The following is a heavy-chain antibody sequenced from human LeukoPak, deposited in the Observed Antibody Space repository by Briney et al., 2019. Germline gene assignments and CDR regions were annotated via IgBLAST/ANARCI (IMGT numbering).Heavy chain of an antibody. V-gene: IGHV3-43*02. J-gene: IGHJ2*01. CDR1: GFTFEEYA. CDR2: ISGKGDNT. CDR3: AKDRYKAAGYFDL. D-gene: IGHD6-13*01. Sequence: PGESLRLSCAASGFTFEEYAMHWVRLVPGQGLEWVALISGKGDNTQYAESVKGRFTVSRDNRKNSLSLQMDGLRVEDTALFYCAKDRYKAAGYFDLWGRGTLVTVSS.